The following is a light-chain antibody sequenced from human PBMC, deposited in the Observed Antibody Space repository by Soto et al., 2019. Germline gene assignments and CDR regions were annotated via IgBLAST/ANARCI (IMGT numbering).Light chain of an antibody. CDR2: GAS. Sequence: EIVLTQSPGTLSLSPGERATLSCRASQSVRSSQLAWYQQKGGQAPRLLIYGASSRATGIPDRFSGSGSGTDFTLTISRLEPEDFAVYYCQQYVTTPITFGQGTRLEI. J-gene: IGKJ5*01. V-gene: IGKV3-20*01. CDR3: QQYVTTPIT. CDR1: QSVRSSQ.